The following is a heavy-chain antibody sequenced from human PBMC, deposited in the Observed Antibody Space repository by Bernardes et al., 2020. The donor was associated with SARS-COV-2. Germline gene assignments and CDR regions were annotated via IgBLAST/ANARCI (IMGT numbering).Heavy chain of an antibody. D-gene: IGHD6-13*01. J-gene: IGHJ6*02. CDR1: GFTFSSYG. Sequence: SLTLSCPASGFTFSSYGMHWVRQAPGKGLEWVAVIWYDGSNKYYADSVKGRFTISRDNSKNTLYLQMNSLRAEDTAVYYCARELTGYSSSWYAGNYYGMDVWGQGTTVTVSS. CDR3: ARELTGYSSSWYAGNYYGMDV. V-gene: IGHV3-33*01. CDR2: IWYDGSNK.